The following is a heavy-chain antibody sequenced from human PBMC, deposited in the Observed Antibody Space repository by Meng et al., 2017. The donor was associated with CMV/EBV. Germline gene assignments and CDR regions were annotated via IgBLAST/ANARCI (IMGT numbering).Heavy chain of an antibody. CDR3: ASTRVVVPAAIFSLRGRRGWFDP. V-gene: IGHV1-69*10. D-gene: IGHD2-2*01. Sequence: SVKVSCKASGGTFSSYAISWVRQAPGQGLEWTGGIIPILGIANYAQKFQGRVTITADKSTSTAYMELSSLRSEDTAVYYCASTRVVVPAAIFSLRGRRGWFDPWGQGTLVTVSS. CDR1: GGTFSSYA. J-gene: IGHJ5*02. CDR2: IIPILGIA.